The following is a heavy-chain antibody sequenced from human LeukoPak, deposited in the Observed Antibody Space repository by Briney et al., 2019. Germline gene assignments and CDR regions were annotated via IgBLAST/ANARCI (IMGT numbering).Heavy chain of an antibody. Sequence: GGSLRLSCAASGFSFSSYAMHWVRQAPGKGLEWVTLRSYDGSNQYYADSVKGRFTISRDNSKNTLYLQMNSLRAEDTAVYYCAREVYYGSGSRKYYFDFWGQGTLVTVSS. J-gene: IGHJ4*02. CDR3: AREVYYGSGSRKYYFDF. V-gene: IGHV3-30*01. D-gene: IGHD3-10*01. CDR2: RSYDGSNQ. CDR1: GFSFSSYA.